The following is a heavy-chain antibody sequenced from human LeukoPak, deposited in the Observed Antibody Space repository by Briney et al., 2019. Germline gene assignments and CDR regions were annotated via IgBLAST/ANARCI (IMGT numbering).Heavy chain of an antibody. Sequence: GASVKVSCKASGGTFSSYAISWVRQAPGRGLEWMGGIIPIFGTANYAQKFQGRVTITADESTSTAYMELSSLRSEDTAVYYCARGWRMVATDDAFDIWGQGTMVTVSS. CDR3: ARGWRMVATDDAFDI. V-gene: IGHV1-69*13. CDR2: IIPIFGTA. D-gene: IGHD5-12*01. CDR1: GGTFSSYA. J-gene: IGHJ3*02.